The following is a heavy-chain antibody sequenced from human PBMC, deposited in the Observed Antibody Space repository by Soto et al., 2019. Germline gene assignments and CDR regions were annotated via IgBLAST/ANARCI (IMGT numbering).Heavy chain of an antibody. V-gene: IGHV1-18*01. CDR3: AGAATFDLYTITPGKF. CDR1: GYTFTTFV. D-gene: IGHD3-16*02. J-gene: IGHJ4*02. Sequence: QVRLVQSGAEVKKPGASVKVSCKASGYTFTTFVISWVRQAPGQGLEWVGGISANNGNTKYSQKFQGRVSLTTDTSASTAYMQLRSLRSDDTAVYDCAGAATFDLYTITPGKFWGQGTLVTVS. CDR2: ISANNGNT.